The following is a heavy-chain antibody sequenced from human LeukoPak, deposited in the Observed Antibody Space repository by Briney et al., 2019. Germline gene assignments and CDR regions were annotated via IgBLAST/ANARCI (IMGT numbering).Heavy chain of an antibody. Sequence: GGSLRLSCTASGFAFETFSMHWLRQPPGGGLEFVSAIHHDASGALCAESVKGRFTISRDNSKNILYLEMSRLRAEDTAVYYCVKDPFFYYGRDVWGQGTTVTVSS. J-gene: IGHJ6*02. V-gene: IGHV3-64D*09. CDR1: GFAFETFS. CDR3: VKDPFFYYGRDV. D-gene: IGHD3-3*01. CDR2: IHHDASGA.